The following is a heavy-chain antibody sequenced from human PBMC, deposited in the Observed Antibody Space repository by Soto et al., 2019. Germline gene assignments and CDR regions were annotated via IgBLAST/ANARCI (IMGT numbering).Heavy chain of an antibody. CDR2: IRGSGVST. J-gene: IGHJ2*01. V-gene: IGHV3-23*01. CDR3: AKGRGYSISYVDI. CDR1: GFTFSSYA. D-gene: IGHD6-13*01. Sequence: EVQLLESGGDLVQPGGSLRLSCAASGFTFSSYAMSWVRQAPGKGLEWVSDIRGSGVSTYYADCVKGRFTISRDKSKNTLYLQMNSLRAEDKAVYYCAKGRGYSISYVDIWGRGTLVTVST.